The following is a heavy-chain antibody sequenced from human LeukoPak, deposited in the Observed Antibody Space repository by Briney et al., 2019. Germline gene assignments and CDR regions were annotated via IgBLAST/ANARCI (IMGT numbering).Heavy chain of an antibody. CDR1: GGMFSSYG. Sequence: ASVKVSCKASGGMFSSYGISWVRQAPGRGLEWMGWISAYNGNTNYAQKLQGRVTMTTDTSTSTAYMELRSLRSDDTAVYYCARDLGNYDSSGYYDYWGQGTLVTVSS. CDR2: ISAYNGNT. J-gene: IGHJ4*02. CDR3: ARDLGNYDSSGYYDY. V-gene: IGHV1-18*01. D-gene: IGHD3-22*01.